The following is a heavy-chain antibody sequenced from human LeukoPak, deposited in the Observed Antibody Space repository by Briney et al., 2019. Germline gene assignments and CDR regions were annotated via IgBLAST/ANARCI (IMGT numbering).Heavy chain of an antibody. D-gene: IGHD1-26*01. V-gene: IGHV3-43D*03. CDR3: EKEGGGGKYYFDY. Sequence: GGSLRLSCAASGFTFDDYAMHWVRQAPGKGLEWVSLISWDGGSTYYADSVKGRFTISRDNSKNSLYLQMNSLRAEDTALYYCEKEGGGGKYYFDYWGQGTLVTVSS. J-gene: IGHJ4*02. CDR2: ISWDGGST. CDR1: GFTFDDYA.